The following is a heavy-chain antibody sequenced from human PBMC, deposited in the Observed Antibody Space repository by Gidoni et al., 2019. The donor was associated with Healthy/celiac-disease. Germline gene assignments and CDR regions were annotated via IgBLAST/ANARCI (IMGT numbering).Heavy chain of an antibody. J-gene: IGHJ4*02. D-gene: IGHD4-17*01. V-gene: IGHV2-5*02. CDR3: AHSQEDYGDYGGPEYYFDY. CDR1: GFSLSTSGVG. Sequence: QITLKESGPTLVKPTQTLTLTCTFSGFSLSTSGVGVGWIRQPPGKALEWLALIYWDDDKRYSPSLKSRLTITKDTSKNQVVLTMTNMDPVDTATYYCAHSQEDYGDYGGPEYYFDYWGQGTLVTVSS. CDR2: IYWDDDK.